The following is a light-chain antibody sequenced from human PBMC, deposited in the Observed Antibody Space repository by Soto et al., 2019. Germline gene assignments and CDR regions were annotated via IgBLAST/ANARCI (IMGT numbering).Light chain of an antibody. CDR2: DAF. Sequence: EVVLTQSPATLSLSPGERATLSCRASQSVSSDLAWYQQKPGQAPRLLIYDAFYRATGIPARFSGSGSGTDFTLSIRSLAPEDFAVYLCQQRSNWPPLTFGPGTKVDIK. J-gene: IGKJ3*01. CDR1: QSVSSD. V-gene: IGKV3-11*01. CDR3: QQRSNWPPLT.